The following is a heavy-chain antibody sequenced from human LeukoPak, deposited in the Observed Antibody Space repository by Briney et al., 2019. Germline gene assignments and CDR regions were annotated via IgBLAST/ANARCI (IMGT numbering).Heavy chain of an antibody. CDR2: ISYDGSNK. D-gene: IGHD3-10*01. V-gene: IGHV3-30*03. Sequence: GRSLRLSCAASGFTFSSYGMHWVRQAPGKGLEWVAVISYDGSNKYYADSVKGRFTISRDNSKNTLYLQMNSLRAEDTAVYYCARDHWVTMVRGVIPLYGLDVWGQGSTVTVSS. CDR1: GFTFSSYG. CDR3: ARDHWVTMVRGVIPLYGLDV. J-gene: IGHJ6*02.